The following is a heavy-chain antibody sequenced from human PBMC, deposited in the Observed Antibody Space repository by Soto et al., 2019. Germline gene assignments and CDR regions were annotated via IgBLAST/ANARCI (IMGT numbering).Heavy chain of an antibody. V-gene: IGHV1-8*01. CDR2: MNPNSGNT. CDR1: GYTFTSYD. CDR3: ARYSVRIAARPGGYYFDF. Sequence: SVKVDCKAAGYTFTSYDVNWVSQATRQGLEWMGWMNPNSGNTGYAQKFQGRVTMTRNTSISTAYMELSSLRSEDTAVYYCARYSVRIAARPGGYYFDFWGQGTLVTVSS. D-gene: IGHD6-6*01. J-gene: IGHJ4*02.